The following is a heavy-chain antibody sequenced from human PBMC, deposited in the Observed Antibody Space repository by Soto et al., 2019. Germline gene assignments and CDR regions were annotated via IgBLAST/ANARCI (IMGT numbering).Heavy chain of an antibody. CDR2: ISYDGPNT. CDR3: AKDWGRYCSGGSCYLFDY. V-gene: IGHV3-30*18. J-gene: IGHJ4*02. D-gene: IGHD2-15*01. CDR1: GFTFSSYV. Sequence: QVQLVESGGGVVQPGRSLRLSCAASGFTFSSYVMHWVRQAPGKGLEWVAKISYDGPNTYYADSVKGRFTISRDNSKNTLYLQMNSLRAEDTALYYCAKDWGRYCSGGSCYLFDYWGQGPLVTVSS.